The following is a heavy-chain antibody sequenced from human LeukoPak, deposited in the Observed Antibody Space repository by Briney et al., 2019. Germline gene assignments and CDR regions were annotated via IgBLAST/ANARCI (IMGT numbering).Heavy chain of an antibody. CDR2: INSDGRST. J-gene: IGHJ4*02. Sequence: GGSLRLSCAASGFTFSSYWMHWVRQAPGKGLVWVSRINSDGRSTTYADSVKGRFTISRDNSKNTLYLQMNSLRAEDTAVYYCATGTGVWFGELESSFDYWGQGTLVTVSS. V-gene: IGHV3-74*01. D-gene: IGHD3-10*01. CDR1: GFTFSSYW. CDR3: ATGTGVWFGELESSFDY.